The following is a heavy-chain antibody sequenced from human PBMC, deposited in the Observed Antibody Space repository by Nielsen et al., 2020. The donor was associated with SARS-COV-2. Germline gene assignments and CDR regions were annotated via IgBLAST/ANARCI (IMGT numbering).Heavy chain of an antibody. CDR1: GFAFNTYG. Sequence: GGSLRLSCEASGFAFNTYGMHWVRQAPGKGLEWVAVISYDGGNKFYADSVKGRFTISRDNSKKTLYLQMNSLRAEDTAVYYCVKDEGITGTPDAFDIWGQGTMVTVSS. D-gene: IGHD1-20*01. J-gene: IGHJ3*02. V-gene: IGHV3-30*18. CDR3: VKDEGITGTPDAFDI. CDR2: ISYDGGNK.